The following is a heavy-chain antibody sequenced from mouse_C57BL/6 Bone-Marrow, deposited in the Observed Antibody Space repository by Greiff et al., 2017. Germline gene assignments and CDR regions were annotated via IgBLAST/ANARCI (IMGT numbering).Heavy chain of an antibody. V-gene: IGHV1-5*01. CDR3: TRNRVYYYGTPFAY. CDR2: ICPGDSDT. Sequence: VQLQQSGTVLARPGASVKMSCKTSGYTFTSYWMHWVKQRPGQGLEWIGAICPGDSDTSYTEKFKGKAKLTAVTSASTAYLELSRLTTEAPAVLYCTRNRVYYYGTPFAYWGQGTLVTVSA. D-gene: IGHD1-1*01. CDR1: GYTFTSYW. J-gene: IGHJ3*01.